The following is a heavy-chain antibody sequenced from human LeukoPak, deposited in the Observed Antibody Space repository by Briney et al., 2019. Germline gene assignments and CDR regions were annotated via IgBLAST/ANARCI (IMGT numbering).Heavy chain of an antibody. CDR3: ARGKGYSSSWTPKYYYYYYMDV. Sequence: SETLSLTCTVSGGSISSSSFYWGWIRQPPGKGLEWIGSVYYSGSTNYNPSLKSRVTISVDTSKNQFSLKLSSVTAADTAVYYCARGKGYSSSWTPKYYYYYYMDVWGKGTTVTVSS. CDR2: VYYSGST. CDR1: GGSISSSSFY. J-gene: IGHJ6*03. V-gene: IGHV4-39*07. D-gene: IGHD6-13*01.